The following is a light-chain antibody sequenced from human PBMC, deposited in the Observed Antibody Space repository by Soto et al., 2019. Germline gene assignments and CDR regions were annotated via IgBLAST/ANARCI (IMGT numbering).Light chain of an antibody. J-gene: IGKJ4*01. CDR2: DAS. V-gene: IGKV1-33*01. Sequence: IQMTQSPSSLSTSVGDRVTITCQASQAIGNHLNWYQQIPGKAPKILIYDASNLETGVPSRFSGSGSGTDFTFTISSLQPEDVATYYCQQCNNLPLTFGGGTKVEI. CDR1: QAIGNH. CDR3: QQCNNLPLT.